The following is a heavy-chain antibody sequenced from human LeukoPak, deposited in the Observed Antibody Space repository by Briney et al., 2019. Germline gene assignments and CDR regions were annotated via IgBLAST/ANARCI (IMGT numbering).Heavy chain of an antibody. J-gene: IGHJ4*02. CDR2: IYHSGST. Sequence: SETLSLTCAVSGGSISSSNWWSWVRPPPGKGLEWIGEIYHSGSTNYNPSLKSRVTISVDKSKNQFSLKLSSVTAADTAVYYCARLHCGGDCYSPIWDYWGQGTLVTVSS. CDR3: ARLHCGGDCYSPIWDY. D-gene: IGHD2-21*02. V-gene: IGHV4-4*02. CDR1: GGSISSSNW.